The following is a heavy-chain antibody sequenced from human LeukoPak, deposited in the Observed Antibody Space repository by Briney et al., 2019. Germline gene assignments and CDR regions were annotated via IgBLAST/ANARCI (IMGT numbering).Heavy chain of an antibody. CDR2: ISAYNGNT. CDR3: ARCRGSSNTSCYYYFDY. CDR1: GYTFTSYG. Sequence: ASVKVSCKASGYTFTSYGISWVRQAPGQGLEWMGWISAYNGNTNYAQKLQGRVTMTTDTSTSTAYMELRSLRSDDTAVYYCARCRGSSNTSCYYYFDYWGQGTLVTVSS. D-gene: IGHD2-2*01. V-gene: IGHV1-18*04. J-gene: IGHJ4*02.